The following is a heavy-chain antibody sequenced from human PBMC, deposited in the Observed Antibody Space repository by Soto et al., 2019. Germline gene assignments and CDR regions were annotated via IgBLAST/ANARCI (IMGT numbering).Heavy chain of an antibody. CDR2: IYYSGST. D-gene: IGHD1-26*01. Sequence: QVQLQESGPGLLNPSETRSPTSTVPVATIGIGSWTWFGQPPGKGLEGIGYIYYSGSTNCNPSLKSRVTISVDTSKNQFSLKLSSVTAADTAVYYCARRYGSAIDYWGQGTLVTVSS. V-gene: IGHV4-59*08. CDR3: ARRYGSAIDY. CDR1: VATIGIGS. J-gene: IGHJ4*02.